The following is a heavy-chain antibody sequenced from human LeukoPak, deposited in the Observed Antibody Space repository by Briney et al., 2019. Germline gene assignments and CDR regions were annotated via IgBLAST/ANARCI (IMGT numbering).Heavy chain of an antibody. Sequence: GGSLRLSCAASGFTFSSYAMNWVRQAPGKGLEWVSAISNSDGSTYYADSVKGRFTISRDNSKNTLYLQMNSLRTEDTAVYYCARDPGDAFDIWGQGTTVTVSS. CDR3: ARDPGDAFDI. V-gene: IGHV3-23*01. CDR2: ISNSDGST. J-gene: IGHJ3*02. CDR1: GFTFSSYA.